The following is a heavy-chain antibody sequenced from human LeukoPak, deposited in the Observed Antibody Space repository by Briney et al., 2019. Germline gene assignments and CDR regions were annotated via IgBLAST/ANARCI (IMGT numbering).Heavy chain of an antibody. CDR1: GYTFTGYY. CDR3: ARDHYDFWSGYYPGDY. D-gene: IGHD3-3*01. CDR2: INPNSGGT. V-gene: IGHV1-2*02. Sequence: ASVKVSCKASGYTFTGYYMHWVRQAPGQGLEWMGWINPNSGGTNYAQKFQGRVTMTRDTSISTAYMELSRLRSDDTAVYYCARDHYDFWSGYYPGDYWGQGTLVTVSS. J-gene: IGHJ4*02.